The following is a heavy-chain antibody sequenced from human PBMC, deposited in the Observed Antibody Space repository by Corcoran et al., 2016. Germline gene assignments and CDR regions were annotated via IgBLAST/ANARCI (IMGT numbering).Heavy chain of an antibody. V-gene: IGHV5-51*01. D-gene: IGHD2-15*01. Sequence: EVQLVQSGAEVKKPGESLKISCKGSGYIFTSYWIGWVRQMPGKGLEWMGIIYPADSDTRYSPAFQGQVTISADKSISTAYLQWSSLKASDTAMYYGARRVARGGGREQLGMQFDYWGQGTLVTVSS. CDR2: IYPADSDT. CDR3: ARRVARGGGREQLGMQFDY. J-gene: IGHJ4*02. CDR1: GYIFTSYW.